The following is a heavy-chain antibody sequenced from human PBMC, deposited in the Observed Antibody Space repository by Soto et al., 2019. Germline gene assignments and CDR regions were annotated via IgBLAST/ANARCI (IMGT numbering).Heavy chain of an antibody. CDR2: IYHSGST. V-gene: IGHV4-30-2*01. Sequence: SETLSLTCAVSGGSISSGGYSWSWIRQPPGKGLEWIGYIYHSGSTNYNPSLKSRVTMSVDTSKNQFSLKLSSVTAADTAVYYCARDHSYGYYFDYWGQGTLVTVSS. CDR3: ARDHSYGYYFDY. D-gene: IGHD5-18*01. J-gene: IGHJ4*02. CDR1: GGSISSGGYS.